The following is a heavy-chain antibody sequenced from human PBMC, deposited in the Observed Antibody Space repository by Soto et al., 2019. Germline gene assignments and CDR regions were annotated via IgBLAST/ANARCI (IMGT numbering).Heavy chain of an antibody. J-gene: IGHJ3*02. CDR3: ARDGPNVYGLVAGYSSDAFDI. V-gene: IGHV3-11*01. D-gene: IGHD6-19*01. CDR1: GFTFSDYY. Sequence: GGSLRLSCAASGFTFSDYYMSWIRQAPGKGLEWVSYISSSGSTIYYADSVKGRFTISRDNAKNSLYLQMNSLRAEDTAVYYCARDGPNVYGLVAGYSSDAFDIWGPGTMVTVSS. CDR2: ISSSGSTI.